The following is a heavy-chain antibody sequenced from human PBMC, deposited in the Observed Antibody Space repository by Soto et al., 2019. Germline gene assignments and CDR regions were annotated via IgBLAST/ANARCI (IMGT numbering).Heavy chain of an antibody. CDR3: ASRYGGNLDY. D-gene: IGHD1-26*01. J-gene: IGHJ4*02. Sequence: QVQLQESGPGLVKPSETLSLTCTVSGGSISSYYWSWIRQPPGKGLEWIGSIYYSGCPNYNPTRELRSTTSVDTSKNQFSPKLRSVAAADTAVYYCASRYGGNLDYWGQGTLVTVSS. CDR1: GGSISSYY. CDR2: IYYSGCP. V-gene: IGHV4-59*08.